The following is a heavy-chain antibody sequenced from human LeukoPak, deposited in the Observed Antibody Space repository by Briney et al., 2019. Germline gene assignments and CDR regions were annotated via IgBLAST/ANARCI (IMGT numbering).Heavy chain of an antibody. CDR2: IYYSGST. CDR1: GGSISSYY. Sequence: SETLSLTCTVSGGSISSYYWSWIRQPPGKGLEWIGYIYYSGSTNYNPSLKSRVTISVDTSKNQFSLKLSSVIAADTAVYYCARARSSITIFGVVEDAFDIWGQGTMVTVSS. CDR3: ARARSSITIFGVVEDAFDI. V-gene: IGHV4-59*01. J-gene: IGHJ3*02. D-gene: IGHD3-3*01.